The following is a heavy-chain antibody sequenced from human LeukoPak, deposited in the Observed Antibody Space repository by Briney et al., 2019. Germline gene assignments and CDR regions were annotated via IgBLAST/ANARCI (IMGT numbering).Heavy chain of an antibody. CDR3: ARGPPTTLGI. CDR1: DGSISSYY. Sequence: SETLSLTCTVSDGSISSYYWSWIRQPPGKGLEWIGYIYYSGSTNYNPSLKSRVTISVDTSKNQFSLKLSSVTAADTAVYYCARGPPTTLGIWGQGTMVTVSS. J-gene: IGHJ3*02. V-gene: IGHV4-59*01. CDR2: IYYSGST. D-gene: IGHD1-1*01.